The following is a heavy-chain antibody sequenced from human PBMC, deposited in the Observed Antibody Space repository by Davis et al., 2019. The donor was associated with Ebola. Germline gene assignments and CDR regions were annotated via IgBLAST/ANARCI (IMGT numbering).Heavy chain of an antibody. CDR2: IYYSGST. CDR1: GDSISSGNYY. CDR3: ARRGYSGYHDY. Sequence: MPSETLSLTCSVSGDSISSGNYYWSWIRQPPGKGLEWIGYIYYSGSTYYNPSLNSRITISVDTSKNQFSLKLNSVTGADTAVYYCARRGYSGYHDYWGQGTLVTVSS. D-gene: IGHD5-12*01. V-gene: IGHV4-30-4*01. J-gene: IGHJ4*02.